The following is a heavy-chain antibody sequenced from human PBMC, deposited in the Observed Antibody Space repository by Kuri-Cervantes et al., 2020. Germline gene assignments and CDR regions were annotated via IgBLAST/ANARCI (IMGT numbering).Heavy chain of an antibody. CDR1: GGSFSGYYW. Sequence: ETLSLTCAVYGGSFSGYYWSWIRQPPGKALEWLAHIFSNDEKSYSTSLKSRLTISKDTSKSQVVLTMTNMDPVDTATYYCARIRSSSSGYYFDYWGQGTLVTVSS. CDR2: IFSNDEK. V-gene: IGHV2-26*01. D-gene: IGHD6-6*01. CDR3: ARIRSSSSGYYFDY. J-gene: IGHJ4*02.